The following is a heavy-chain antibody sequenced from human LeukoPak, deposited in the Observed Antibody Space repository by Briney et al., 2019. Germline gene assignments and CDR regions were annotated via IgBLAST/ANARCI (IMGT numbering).Heavy chain of an antibody. Sequence: GASVKVSCKASGYTFTGYYMHWVRQAPGQGLEWMGGIIPIFGTANYAQKFQGRVTITADKSTSTAYMELSSLRSEDTAVYYCASQGTEAFDYWGQGTLVTVSS. J-gene: IGHJ4*02. CDR3: ASQGTEAFDY. CDR1: GYTFTGYY. CDR2: IIPIFGTA. V-gene: IGHV1-69*06.